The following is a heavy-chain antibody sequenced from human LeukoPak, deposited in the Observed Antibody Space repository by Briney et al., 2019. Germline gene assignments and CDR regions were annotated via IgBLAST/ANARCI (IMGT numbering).Heavy chain of an antibody. D-gene: IGHD4-11*01. CDR1: GFTFSSYG. J-gene: IGHJ6*03. CDR3: ARDRYSNRYYYYYMDV. Sequence: GGSLRLSCAASGFTFSSYGMHWVRQAPGKGLEWVAVISYDGSNKYYADSVKGRFTISRDNSKNTLYLQMNSLRAEDTAVYYCARDRYSNRYYYYYMDVWGKGTTVTVSS. CDR2: ISYDGSNK. V-gene: IGHV3-30*03.